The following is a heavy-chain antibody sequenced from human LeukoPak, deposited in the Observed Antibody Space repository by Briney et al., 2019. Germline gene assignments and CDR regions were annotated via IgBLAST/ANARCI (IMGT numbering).Heavy chain of an antibody. V-gene: IGHV4-4*07. CDR2: IYTSGST. Sequence: PSETLSLTCTVSGGSISSYYWGWIRQPAGKGLEWIGRIYTSGSTNYNPSLKSRVTMSVDTSKNQFSLKLSSLTAADTAVYYCARHEYSGSYYGLSWFDPWGQGTLVTVSS. CDR1: GGSISSYY. D-gene: IGHD1-26*01. J-gene: IGHJ5*02. CDR3: ARHEYSGSYYGLSWFDP.